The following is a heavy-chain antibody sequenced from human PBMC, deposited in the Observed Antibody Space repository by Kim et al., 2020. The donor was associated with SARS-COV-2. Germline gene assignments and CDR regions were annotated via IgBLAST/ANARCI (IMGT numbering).Heavy chain of an antibody. CDR2: YL. CDR3: ARGYRSTVGY. Sequence: YLYYADSLKGRFTISRDNAKNSLFLQMNSLRAEDTAVYYCARGYRSTVGYWGQGALVTVSS. J-gene: IGHJ4*02. V-gene: IGHV3-21*01. D-gene: IGHD6-13*01.